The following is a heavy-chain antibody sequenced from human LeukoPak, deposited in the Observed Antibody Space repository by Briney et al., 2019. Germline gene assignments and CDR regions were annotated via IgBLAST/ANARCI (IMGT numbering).Heavy chain of an antibody. CDR1: GGSISSNSSY. CDR2: IYYSGTT. V-gene: IGHV4-39*01. J-gene: IGHJ4*02. CDR3: ARYYYDSSGYYYPVDY. D-gene: IGHD3-22*01. Sequence: SETLSLTCTVSGGSISSNSSYWGWIRQPPGKGLEWIGSIYYSGTTYYNPSLKSRVTISVETSKNQFSLRLSFVAAADTAVYYCARYYYDSSGYYYPVDYWGQGTLVTVSS.